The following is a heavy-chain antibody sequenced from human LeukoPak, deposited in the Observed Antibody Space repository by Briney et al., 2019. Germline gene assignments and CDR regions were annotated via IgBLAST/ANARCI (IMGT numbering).Heavy chain of an antibody. D-gene: IGHD3-10*01. CDR2: ISAHNGNT. Sequence: ASVKVSCKASGYTFTNYGISWVRQAPGQGLEWMGWISAHNGNTNYAQKLQDRVTMTTDTSTSTAYMELRSLRSDDTAVYYCVRAYYGSGGSLTHTDFDYWGQGTLVTVSS. CDR1: GYTFTNYG. CDR3: VRAYYGSGGSLTHTDFDY. J-gene: IGHJ4*02. V-gene: IGHV1-18*04.